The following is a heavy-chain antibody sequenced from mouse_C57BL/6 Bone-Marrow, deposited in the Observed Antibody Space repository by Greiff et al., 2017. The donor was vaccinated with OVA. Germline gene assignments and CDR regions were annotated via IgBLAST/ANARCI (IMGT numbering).Heavy chain of an antibody. Sequence: EVQLQQSGPVLVKPGASVKMSCKASGYTFTDYYMNWVKQSHGKSLEWIGVINPYNGGTSYNQKFKGKATLTVDKSSSTAYMELSSLTSEDSAVYYCARYDPYYAMDYWGQGTSVTVSS. V-gene: IGHV1-19*01. J-gene: IGHJ4*01. D-gene: IGHD2-10*02. CDR1: GYTFTDYY. CDR3: ARYDPYYAMDY. CDR2: INPYNGGT.